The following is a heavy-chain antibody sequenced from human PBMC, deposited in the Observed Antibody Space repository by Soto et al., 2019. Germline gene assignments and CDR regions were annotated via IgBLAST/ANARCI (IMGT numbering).Heavy chain of an antibody. D-gene: IGHD3-10*01. CDR3: ARAREVRGVIPHFDY. CDR1: GYTFTSYA. V-gene: IGHV1-3*01. CDR2: INAGNGNT. Sequence: GASVKVSCKASGYTFTSYAMHWVRQAPGQRLEWMGWINAGNGNTKYSQKFQGRVTITRDTSASTAYMELSSLRSEDTAVYYCARAREVRGVIPHFDYWGQGTLVTVSS. J-gene: IGHJ4*02.